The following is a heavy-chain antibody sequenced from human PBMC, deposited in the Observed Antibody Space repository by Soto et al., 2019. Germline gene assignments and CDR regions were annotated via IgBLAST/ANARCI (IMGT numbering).Heavy chain of an antibody. CDR1: GYTFTSYG. CDR2: ISAYNGNT. Sequence: QVQLVQSGAEVKKPGASVKVSCKASGYTFTSYGISWVRQAPGQGLEWMGWISAYNGNTNYAQKLQGRVTMTTDTSXXTAYMELRSLRSDDTAVYYCARDYGDYLRKYYFDYWGQGTLVTVSS. CDR3: ARDYGDYLRKYYFDY. J-gene: IGHJ4*02. D-gene: IGHD4-17*01. V-gene: IGHV1-18*01.